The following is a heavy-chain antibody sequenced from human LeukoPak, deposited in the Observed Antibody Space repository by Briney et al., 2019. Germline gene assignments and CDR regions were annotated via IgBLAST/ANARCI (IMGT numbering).Heavy chain of an antibody. Sequence: SETLSLTCTVSGGSISNYYWSWIRQPPGKGLEWIGYIYSSGSTNYNPSLKSRVTISVDTSKNQFSLKLSSVTTADTAVYYCARHYATFTGVFDYWGQGTLVTVSS. CDR1: GGSISNYY. J-gene: IGHJ4*02. V-gene: IGHV4-59*08. D-gene: IGHD7-27*01. CDR2: IYSSGST. CDR3: ARHYATFTGVFDY.